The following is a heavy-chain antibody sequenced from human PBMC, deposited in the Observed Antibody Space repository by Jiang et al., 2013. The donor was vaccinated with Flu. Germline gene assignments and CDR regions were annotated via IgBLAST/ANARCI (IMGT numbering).Heavy chain of an antibody. CDR1: GGSISTYH. D-gene: IGHD1-26*01. CDR2: IYYSGST. Sequence: TLSLTCSVSGGSISTYHWSWVRQPPGKGLECIGYIYYSGSTNYNPSLKSRVTISVDTSKNHLSLKLSSVTAADTAVYYCARLESGSPGRFDPWGQGTLVTVSS. J-gene: IGHJ5*02. CDR3: ARLESGSPGRFDP. V-gene: IGHV4-59*08.